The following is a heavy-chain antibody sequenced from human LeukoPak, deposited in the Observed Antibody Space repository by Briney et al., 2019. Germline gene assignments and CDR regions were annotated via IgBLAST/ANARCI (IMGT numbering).Heavy chain of an antibody. CDR3: AKEVGANGPFDY. D-gene: IGHD1-26*01. V-gene: IGHV3-30*18. J-gene: IGHJ4*02. CDR2: ISYDGSNK. CDR1: GFTLSSYG. Sequence: GRSLRLSCAASGFTLSSYGMHWVRQAPGKGLEGVAVISYDGSNKYYADSVKGRFTISRDNSKNTLYLQMNSLRAEDTAVYYCAKEVGANGPFDYWGQGTLVTVSS.